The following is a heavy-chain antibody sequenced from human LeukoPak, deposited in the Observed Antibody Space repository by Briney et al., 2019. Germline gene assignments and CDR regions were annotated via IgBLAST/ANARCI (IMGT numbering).Heavy chain of an antibody. V-gene: IGHV3-30*02. D-gene: IGHD1-26*01. CDR1: GFIFSSYG. CDR2: IQYDGTNK. CDR3: AKDRSGSYSQGLDY. J-gene: IGHJ4*02. Sequence: PGGSLRLSCAASGFIFSSYGMHWVRQAPGEGLEWVAFIQYDGTNKYYADSVKGRFTISRDNSKNTLYLQMNSLRAEDTAVYYCAKDRSGSYSQGLDYWGQGTLVTVSS.